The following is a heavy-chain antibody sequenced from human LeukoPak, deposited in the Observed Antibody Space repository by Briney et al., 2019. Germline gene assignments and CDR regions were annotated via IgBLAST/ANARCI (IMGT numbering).Heavy chain of an antibody. D-gene: IGHD6-19*01. J-gene: IGHJ4*01. CDR2: ITANGSNK. CDR3: EKPISGGIAVNAACSHH. V-gene: IGHV3-23*01. CDR1: GFAFSCYA. Sequence: PGRSLRLSCAASGFAFSCYAMSWLRQAPGKGLEWVSTITANGSNKYSAASVRGRFSISTDNSKYTLYLQMNTLRAEDTATYYYEKPISGGIAVNAACSHHWGQGTLVVVSS.